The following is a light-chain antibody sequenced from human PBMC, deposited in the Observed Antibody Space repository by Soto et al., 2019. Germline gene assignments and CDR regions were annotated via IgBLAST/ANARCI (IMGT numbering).Light chain of an antibody. CDR2: EVS. Sequence: QSVLTEPPSASGSPGQSVTISCTGTSRDVGGYNYVSWYQQHPGKAPKLMIYEVSKRPSGVPDRFSGSKSGNTASLTVSGLQAEDEADYYCSSYAGSNRGVFGGGTKVTVL. CDR1: SRDVGGYNY. CDR3: SSYAGSNRGV. J-gene: IGLJ2*01. V-gene: IGLV2-8*01.